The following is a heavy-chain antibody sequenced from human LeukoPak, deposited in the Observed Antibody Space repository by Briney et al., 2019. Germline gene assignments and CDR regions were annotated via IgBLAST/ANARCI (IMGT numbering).Heavy chain of an antibody. CDR3: ARTSGDYDSSGYYQADYYFDY. CDR1: GGSISSYY. D-gene: IGHD3-22*01. CDR2: IYTSGST. Sequence: PSETLSLTCTVSGGSISSYYWSWIRQPAGKGLEWIGRIYTSGSTNYNPSPKSRVTISVDTSKNQFSLKLSSVTAADTAVYYCARTSGDYDSSGYYQADYYFDYWGQGTLVTVSS. J-gene: IGHJ4*02. V-gene: IGHV4-4*07.